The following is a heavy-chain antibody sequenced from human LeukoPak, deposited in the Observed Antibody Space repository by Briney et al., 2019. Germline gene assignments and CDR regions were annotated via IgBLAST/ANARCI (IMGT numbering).Heavy chain of an antibody. CDR1: GFTFSSFE. CDR2: ISSSGSTI. Sequence: PGGSLRLSCAASGFTFSSFEMNWVRQAPGKGLEWVSYISSSGSTIHYADSVKGRFTISRDNAKDSLYLQMNSLRAEDTAVYYCARPRGSGKPYCYYYGMDVWGQGTTVTVSS. V-gene: IGHV3-48*03. CDR3: ARPRGSGKPYCYYYGMDV. D-gene: IGHD3-10*01. J-gene: IGHJ6*02.